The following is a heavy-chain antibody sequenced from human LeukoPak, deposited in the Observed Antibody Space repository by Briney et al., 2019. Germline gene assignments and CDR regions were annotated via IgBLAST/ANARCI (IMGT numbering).Heavy chain of an antibody. J-gene: IGHJ4*02. CDR2: TYYRSKWYN. V-gene: IGHV6-1*01. Sequence: SQTLSLTCAISGDNVSNNSATWNWIRQSPSRGLEWLGRTYYRSKWYNDYAESVKSRMTIIPDTSKNQVSLQLNSVTPADTALYYCAGDRGVGAAVFFDYWGLGTLVSVSS. CDR3: AGDRGVGAAVFFDY. D-gene: IGHD6-13*01. CDR1: GDNVSNNSAT.